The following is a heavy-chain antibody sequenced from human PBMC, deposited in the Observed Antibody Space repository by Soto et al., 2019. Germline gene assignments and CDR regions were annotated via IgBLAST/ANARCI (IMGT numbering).Heavy chain of an antibody. V-gene: IGHV5-51*01. CDR2: IYPADSDT. Sequence: GESLKISCKGFGYSFTNYWIAWVRQMPGKGLEWMGIIYPADSDTRYSPSFQGQVTISADKSISTAYLQWSSLKASDTAMYYCARWFGESSCDYWGQGTLVTVSS. D-gene: IGHD3-10*01. CDR3: ARWFGESSCDY. J-gene: IGHJ4*02. CDR1: GYSFTNYW.